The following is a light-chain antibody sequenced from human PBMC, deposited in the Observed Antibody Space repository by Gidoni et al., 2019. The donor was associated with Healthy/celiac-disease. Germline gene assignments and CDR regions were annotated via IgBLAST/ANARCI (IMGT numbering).Light chain of an antibody. Sequence: QSAQTQPVSVSGSPGQSITISCPGTSSDVGGYNYVSWYQQHPGKAPKLMIYEVSKRPSGVPARFSGSKSGNTASLTISGLQAEDEADYYCSSYTSSSTLFGTGTKVTVL. CDR1: SSDVGGYNY. J-gene: IGLJ1*01. CDR3: SSYTSSSTL. V-gene: IGLV2-14*01. CDR2: EVS.